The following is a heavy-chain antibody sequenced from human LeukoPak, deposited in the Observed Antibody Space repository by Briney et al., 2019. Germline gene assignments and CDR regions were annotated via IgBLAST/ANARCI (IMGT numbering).Heavy chain of an antibody. D-gene: IGHD4-17*01. J-gene: IGHJ4*02. CDR1: GYSFTSYW. V-gene: IGHV5-51*01. Sequence: GESLKISCKGSGYSFTSYWIGWVRQMPGKGLEWMGIIYHGDSDTRYSPSFQGQVTISADKSISTAYLQWSSLKASDTAMYYCARHKVTTVTPYYFDYWGQGTLVTVSS. CDR3: ARHKVTTVTPYYFDY. CDR2: IYHGDSDT.